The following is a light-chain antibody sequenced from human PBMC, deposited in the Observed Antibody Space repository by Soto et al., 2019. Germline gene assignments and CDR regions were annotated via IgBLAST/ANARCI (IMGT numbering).Light chain of an antibody. J-gene: IGKJ1*01. CDR3: QHYSSYSEA. CDR2: KAS. Sequence: IPKTQSPSTLSGSLSDTVTITWRASQTIGSWLAWYQQKPGKAPKLLIYKASTLKSGVPSRFSGSGSGTEFILTISSLQPDDFATYYCQHYSSYSEAFGQGTKVDI. V-gene: IGKV1-5*03. CDR1: QTIGSW.